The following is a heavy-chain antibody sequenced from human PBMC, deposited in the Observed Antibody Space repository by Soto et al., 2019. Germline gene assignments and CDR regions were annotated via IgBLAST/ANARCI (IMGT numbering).Heavy chain of an antibody. D-gene: IGHD6-19*01. CDR2: IYYSGST. CDR1: GGSISSYY. CDR3: ARGVAVAGTRVFEY. V-gene: IGHV4-59*01. Sequence: SETLSLTCTVSGGSISSYYWSWIRQPPGKGLEWIGYIYYSGSTNYNPSLRGRVTISVDTSKNQFSLKLSSVTAADTAVYYCARGVAVAGTRVFEYWGQGTLVTVSS. J-gene: IGHJ4*02.